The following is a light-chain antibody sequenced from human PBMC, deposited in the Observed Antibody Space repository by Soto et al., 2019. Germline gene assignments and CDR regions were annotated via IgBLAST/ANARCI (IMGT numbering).Light chain of an antibody. V-gene: IGKV1-5*03. CDR3: QQYNSYSWT. CDR1: QSFSNW. J-gene: IGKJ1*01. CDR2: KAS. Sequence: DIQMTQSPSTLSASVGDTVTITCRASQSFSNWLAWYQQTPGKAPKFLIYKASTLESGVPSRFSGILSGTEFTLPISSLQPDYFATYSCQQYNSYSWTFGQGTKVEIK.